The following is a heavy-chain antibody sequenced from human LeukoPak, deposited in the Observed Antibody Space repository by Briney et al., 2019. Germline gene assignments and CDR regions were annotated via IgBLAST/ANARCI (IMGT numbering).Heavy chain of an antibody. J-gene: IGHJ5*02. V-gene: IGHV1-69*13. CDR2: IIPIFGTA. D-gene: IGHD6-6*01. CDR1: GGTFSSYA. Sequence: ASVKVSCKASGGTFSSYAISWVRQAPGQGLEWMGGIIPIFGTANYAQKFQGRVTITADESTSTAYMELSSLRSEDTAVYYCARDHEGIGPSYNWFDPWGQGTLVTVSS. CDR3: ARDHEGIGPSYNWFDP.